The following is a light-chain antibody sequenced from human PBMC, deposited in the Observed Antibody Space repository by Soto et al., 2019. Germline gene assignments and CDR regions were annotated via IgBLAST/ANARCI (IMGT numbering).Light chain of an antibody. CDR3: SSDTSSSTLV. CDR1: SSDVGVYNY. V-gene: IGLV2-14*01. CDR2: EVS. Sequence: QSALTQPASVSGSPGQSITISCTGTSSDVGVYNYVSWYQQHPGKAPKLMIYEVSNRPSGVSNRFSGSKSGNTASLTISGLQAEDEADYYCSSDTSSSTLVFGGGTKVTVL. J-gene: IGLJ3*02.